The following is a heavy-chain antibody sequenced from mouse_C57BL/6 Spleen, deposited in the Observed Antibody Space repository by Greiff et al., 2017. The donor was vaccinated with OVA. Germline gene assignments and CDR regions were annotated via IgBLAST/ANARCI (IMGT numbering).Heavy chain of an antibody. CDR2: IDPNSGGT. V-gene: IGHV1-72*01. CDR1: GYTFTSYW. Sequence: QVQLQQSGAELVKPGASVKLSCKASGYTFTSYWMHWVKQRPGRGLEWIGRIDPNSGGTKYNEKFKSKATLTVDKPSSTAYIQLSSLTSEDSAVYYCAGEGYYGSSPFAYWGQGTLVTVSA. J-gene: IGHJ3*01. CDR3: AGEGYYGSSPFAY. D-gene: IGHD1-1*01.